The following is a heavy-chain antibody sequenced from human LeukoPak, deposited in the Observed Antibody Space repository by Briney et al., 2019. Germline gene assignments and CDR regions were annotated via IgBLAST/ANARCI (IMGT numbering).Heavy chain of an antibody. CDR3: ARDIGFGYCSSTSCYFPQAGGY. D-gene: IGHD2-2*01. J-gene: IGHJ4*02. V-gene: IGHV1-2*02. CDR1: GYTFTGSY. CDR2: VNCNTGDT. Sequence: GASGKVSCKASGYTFTGSYMHWVRQAPGQGLEWMGWVNCNTGDTKFAQKFQGRVTMTRDTSINTAYMELSRLRSDDTAVYYCARDIGFGYCSSTSCYFPQAGGYWGQGTLVTVSS.